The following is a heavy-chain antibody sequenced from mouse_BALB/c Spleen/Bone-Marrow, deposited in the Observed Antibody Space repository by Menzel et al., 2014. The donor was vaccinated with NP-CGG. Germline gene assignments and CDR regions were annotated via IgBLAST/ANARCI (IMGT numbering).Heavy chain of an antibody. CDR2: ISYSGNA. D-gene: IGHD1-2*01. CDR1: GDSITSSY. CDR3: ARGNGYHFDY. J-gene: IGHJ2*01. V-gene: IGHV3-8*02. Sequence: EVQVVESGPSLVKPSQTLSLTCSVTGDSITSSYWNWIRKFPGNKLEYMGYISYSGNAYYNPSLKSRISLTRDTSKNQYYLQLNSVTTEDTATYFCARGNGYHFDYGGQGTTLTVSS.